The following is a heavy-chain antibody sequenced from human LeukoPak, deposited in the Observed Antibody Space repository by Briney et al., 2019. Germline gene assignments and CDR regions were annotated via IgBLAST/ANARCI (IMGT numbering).Heavy chain of an antibody. J-gene: IGHJ6*02. D-gene: IGHD6-19*01. CDR1: GFTVSSNY. CDR2: IYSGGST. Sequence: PGGSLRLSCAASGFTVSSNYMSWVRQAPGKGLEWVSVIYSGGSTYYADSVKGRFTISRDNSKNTLYLQMNSLRAEDTAVYYCARSVAGPGMDVWGQGTTVTVSS. V-gene: IGHV3-53*01. CDR3: ARSVAGPGMDV.